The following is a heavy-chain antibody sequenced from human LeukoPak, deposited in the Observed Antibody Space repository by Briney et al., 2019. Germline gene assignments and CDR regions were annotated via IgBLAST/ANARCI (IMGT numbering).Heavy chain of an antibody. V-gene: IGHV1-69*05. CDR2: IIPIFGSA. CDR1: GDIFNSYS. D-gene: IGHD1-26*01. Sequence: SVKVSCKASGDIFNSYSISWVRQAPGQGREGLGGIIPIFGSANYAQTFQGRVTITTDQSTSTAYMELSSLRSEDTAVYYCARVGRSRGSLPNSYYYMDVWGKGTTVTVSS. J-gene: IGHJ6*03. CDR3: ARVGRSRGSLPNSYYYMDV.